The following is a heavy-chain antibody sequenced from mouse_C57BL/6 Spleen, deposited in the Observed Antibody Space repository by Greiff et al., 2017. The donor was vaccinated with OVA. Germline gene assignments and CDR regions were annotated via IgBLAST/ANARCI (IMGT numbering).Heavy chain of an antibody. J-gene: IGHJ4*01. D-gene: IGHD3-2*02. V-gene: IGHV1-63*01. Sequence: VQLQQSGAELVRPGTSVKMSCKASGYTFTNYWIGWAKQRPGHGLEWIGDIYPGGGYTNYNEKFKGKATLTADKSSSTAYMQFSSLTSEDSAIYYCAREAQVYAMDYWGQGTSVTVSS. CDR1: GYTFTNYW. CDR2: IYPGGGYT. CDR3: AREAQVYAMDY.